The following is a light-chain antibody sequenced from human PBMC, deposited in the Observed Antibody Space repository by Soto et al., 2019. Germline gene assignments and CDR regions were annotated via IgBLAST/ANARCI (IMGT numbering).Light chain of an antibody. CDR1: QSITSNY. CDR3: QQYGSSPPYT. Sequence: IVLTQSPGTLSLSPGERATLSCRASQSITSNYLAWYQQKPGRAPRLLIYGASNTATGIPDRFSGSGSETDFTLTIRRLEPEDFAVYYCQQYGSSPPYTFGQGTKVHIK. V-gene: IGKV3-20*01. J-gene: IGKJ2*01. CDR2: GAS.